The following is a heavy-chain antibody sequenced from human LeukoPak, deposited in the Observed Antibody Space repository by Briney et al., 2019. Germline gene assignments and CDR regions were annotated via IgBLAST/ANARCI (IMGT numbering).Heavy chain of an antibody. Sequence: GGSLRLSCAASGFTFSNYWMSWVRQAPGKGLEWVANIKQDGSEKYYVDSVKGRFTISRDNAKNSLYLQMNSLRAEDTAVYYCARDRGSWYYDSSGYYDYWGQGTLVTVSS. CDR2: IKQDGSEK. CDR1: GFTFSNYW. CDR3: ARDRGSWYYDSSGYYDY. J-gene: IGHJ4*02. V-gene: IGHV3-7*01. D-gene: IGHD3-22*01.